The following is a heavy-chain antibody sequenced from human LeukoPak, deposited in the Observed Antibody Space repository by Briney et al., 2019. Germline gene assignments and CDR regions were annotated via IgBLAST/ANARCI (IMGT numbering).Heavy chain of an antibody. J-gene: IGHJ4*02. CDR2: ISGSGGST. V-gene: IGHV3-23*01. CDR1: GFTFSSYA. CDR3: AKDRDYYDSSGYYLY. D-gene: IGHD3-22*01. Sequence: AGGSLRLSRAASGFTFSSYAMSWVRQAPGKGLEWVSAISGSGGSTYYADSVKGRFTISRDNSKNTLYLQMNSLRAEDTAVYYCAKDRDYYDSSGYYLYWGQGTLVTVSS.